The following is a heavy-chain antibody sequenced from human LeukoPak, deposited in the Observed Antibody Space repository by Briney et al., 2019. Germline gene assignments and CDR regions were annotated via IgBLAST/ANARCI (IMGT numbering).Heavy chain of an antibody. J-gene: IGHJ4*02. Sequence: GGSLRLSCAASGFTVRSSYVSWVRQAPGRGLEWVSVIYSGGTTYYADSVKGRFTISRDNSNDTLYLHMNSLRAEDTAIYYCARATQNRIPFDYWGQGTLVTVSS. CDR3: ARATQNRIPFDY. V-gene: IGHV3-53*01. CDR1: GFTVRSSY. D-gene: IGHD2-21*01. CDR2: IYSGGTT.